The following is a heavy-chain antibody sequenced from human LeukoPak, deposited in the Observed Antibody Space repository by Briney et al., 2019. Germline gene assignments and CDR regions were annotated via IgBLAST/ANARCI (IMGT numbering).Heavy chain of an antibody. Sequence: SETLSLTCTVSGGSINSYYWSWIRQPPGKGLEWIGCIYNSGSTNYNPSLKSRVTISADTSKKQFSLKVSSVTAADTAVYFCARRLRIEGATRRGDGFDIWGQGTMVTVSS. D-gene: IGHD1-26*01. CDR2: IYNSGST. CDR3: ARRLRIEGATRRGDGFDI. V-gene: IGHV4-59*08. J-gene: IGHJ3*02. CDR1: GGSINSYY.